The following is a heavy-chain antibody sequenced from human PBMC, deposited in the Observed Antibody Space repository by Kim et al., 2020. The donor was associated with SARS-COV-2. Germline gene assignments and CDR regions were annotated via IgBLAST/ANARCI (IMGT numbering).Heavy chain of an antibody. J-gene: IGHJ4*02. Sequence: GGSLRLSCVASGFTFMSYGMSWVRQAPGKGLEWVSGISGSGGRTNYADSVKDRFTISRDNSKNTLYLQMNSLRAEDTALYYCAKDFASDYWGQGTLVTVS. D-gene: IGHD3-3*01. V-gene: IGHV3-23*01. CDR2: ISGSGGRT. CDR1: GFTFMSYG. CDR3: AKDFASDY.